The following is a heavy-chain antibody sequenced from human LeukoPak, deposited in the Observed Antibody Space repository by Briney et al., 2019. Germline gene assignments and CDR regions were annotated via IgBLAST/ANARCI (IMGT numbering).Heavy chain of an antibody. CDR2: IKQDGSEK. V-gene: IGHV3-7*03. CDR3: ARDGSGYSSGWYSDY. D-gene: IGHD6-19*01. J-gene: IGHJ4*02. Sequence: GGSLRLSCAASGFTFSSYWMSWVRQAPGKGLEWVANIKQDGSEKYYVDSVKGRFTISRDNAKNSLYLQMNSLRAEHTAVYYCARDGSGYSSGWYSDYWGQGTLVTVSS. CDR1: GFTFSSYW.